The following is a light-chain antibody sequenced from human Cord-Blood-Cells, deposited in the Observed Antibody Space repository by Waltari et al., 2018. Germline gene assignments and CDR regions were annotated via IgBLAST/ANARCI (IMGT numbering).Light chain of an antibody. J-gene: IGLJ3*02. CDR3: SSYTSSSTRV. CDR1: SSDVGGYNY. Sequence: QSALTQPASVSGSPGQSITISCTGTSSDVGGYNYVYWYQQHPGKAPKLMMYDVSKRPSGVSNRFSGSKSGNTASLTISGLQAEDEADYYCSSYTSSSTRVFGGGTKLTVL. V-gene: IGLV2-14*01. CDR2: DVS.